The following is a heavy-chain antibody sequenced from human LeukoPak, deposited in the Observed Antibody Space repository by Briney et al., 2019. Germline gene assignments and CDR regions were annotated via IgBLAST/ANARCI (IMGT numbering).Heavy chain of an antibody. CDR3: ATEGKCSSTSCYLFDYYYMDV. D-gene: IGHD2-2*01. CDR1: GYSISRGYF. V-gene: IGHV4-38-2*02. CDR2: IYHSGIT. J-gene: IGHJ6*03. Sequence: SETLSLSCTVSGYSISRGYFWGWIRPPPGKGLGGIWIIYHSGITYSYPSHKRRVTISVAPSKIPFSLKMSSVTAADTAVYYCATEGKCSSTSCYLFDYYYMDVWGKGTTVTASS.